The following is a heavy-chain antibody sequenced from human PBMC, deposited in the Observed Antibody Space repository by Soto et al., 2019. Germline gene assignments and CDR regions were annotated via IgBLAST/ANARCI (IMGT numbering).Heavy chain of an antibody. Sequence: EVQLVESGGGLVQPGGSLRLSCAASGFTFSSYDMHWVRQATGKGLEWVSAIGTAGDTYYPGSVKGRFTISRENAKNSLYLQMNSLRAGDTAVYYCARGFLAAAGVYYFDYWGQGTLVTVSS. V-gene: IGHV3-13*04. CDR3: ARGFLAAAGVYYFDY. CDR1: GFTFSSYD. J-gene: IGHJ4*02. D-gene: IGHD6-13*01. CDR2: IGTAGDT.